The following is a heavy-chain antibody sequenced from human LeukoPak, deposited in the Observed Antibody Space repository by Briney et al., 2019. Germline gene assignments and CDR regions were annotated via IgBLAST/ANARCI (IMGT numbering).Heavy chain of an antibody. CDR1: GGSFSGYY. CDR2: INHSGST. CDR3: ASKNEQLVSYNWFDP. V-gene: IGHV4-34*01. D-gene: IGHD6-6*01. Sequence: SETLSLTCAVYGGSFSGYYWSWIRQPPGKGLEWIGEINHSGSTNYNPSLKSRVTISVDTSKNHFSLKLSSVTAADTAVYYCASKNEQLVSYNWFDPWGQGTLVTVSS. J-gene: IGHJ5*02.